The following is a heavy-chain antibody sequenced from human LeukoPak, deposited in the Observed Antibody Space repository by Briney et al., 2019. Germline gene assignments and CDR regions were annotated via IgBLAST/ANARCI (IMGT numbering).Heavy chain of an antibody. CDR1: GGSFSGYY. J-gene: IGHJ5*02. Sequence: SETLSLTCAVYGGSFSGYYWSWIRQPPGKGLEWIGEINHSGSTNYNPSLKSRVTISVDTSKNQFSLKLSSVTAADTAVYYCARDPRIYYGSGSYPPVGWFDPWGQGTLVTVSS. D-gene: IGHD3-10*01. CDR2: INHSGST. CDR3: ARDPRIYYGSGSYPPVGWFDP. V-gene: IGHV4-34*01.